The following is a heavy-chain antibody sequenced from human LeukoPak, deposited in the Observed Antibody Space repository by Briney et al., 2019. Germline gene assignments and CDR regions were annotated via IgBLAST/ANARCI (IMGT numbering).Heavy chain of an antibody. D-gene: IGHD3-3*01. CDR3: ARGDYDFWSGNWRFDT. CDR1: GEPISSYY. J-gene: IGHJ4*02. V-gene: IGHV4-59*01. Sequence: PSETLSLTCLVSGEPISSYYRSWIRQAPGRGPEYIGNVYYNGNTNYNPSLKSRVAISVDASKNQFSLKVDSVTTADTAVYYCARGDYDFWSGNWRFDTWGQGTLVTVSS. CDR2: VYYNGNT.